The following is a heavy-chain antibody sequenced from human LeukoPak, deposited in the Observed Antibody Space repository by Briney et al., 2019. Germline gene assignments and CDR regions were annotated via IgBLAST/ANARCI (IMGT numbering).Heavy chain of an antibody. CDR3: ARGATISATGYFDF. Sequence: PSETLSLTCAVYGGSFSRYYWSWIRQSPGKGLEWIAEIDHRGDTNYNPSVKSPVTISVATSKTQFSLKVRSLSAANTAVYYCARGATISATGYFDFWGQGTLVTVSS. J-gene: IGHJ4*03. V-gene: IGHV4-34*01. CDR2: IDHRGDT. D-gene: IGHD5-24*01. CDR1: GGSFSRYY.